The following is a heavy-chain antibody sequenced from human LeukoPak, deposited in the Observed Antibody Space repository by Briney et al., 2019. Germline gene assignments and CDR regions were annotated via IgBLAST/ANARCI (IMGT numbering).Heavy chain of an antibody. Sequence: PGGSLRLSCAASGFTFSTYSMNWVRQAPGKGLEWVSSISSSSNYIYYEDSVKGRFTISRDNAKNSLYLQMNSLRAEDTAVYFCAREMAAGTFDYWGQGALVTVSS. J-gene: IGHJ4*02. CDR3: AREMAAGTFDY. V-gene: IGHV3-21*01. CDR2: ISSSSNYI. D-gene: IGHD5-24*01. CDR1: GFTFSTYS.